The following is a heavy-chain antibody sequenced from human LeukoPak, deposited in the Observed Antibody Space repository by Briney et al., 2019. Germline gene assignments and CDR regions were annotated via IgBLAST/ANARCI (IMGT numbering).Heavy chain of an antibody. Sequence: ASVKVSCKASGYTFTGYYMHWVRQAPGQGLEWMGRINPNSGGTNYAQKFQGRVTMTRDTSISTAYMEPSRLRSDDTAVYYCAIWSGGSSSPTLFDYWGQGTLVTVSS. V-gene: IGHV1-2*06. J-gene: IGHJ4*02. CDR3: AIWSGGSSSPTLFDY. CDR2: INPNSGGT. D-gene: IGHD6-6*01. CDR1: GYTFTGYY.